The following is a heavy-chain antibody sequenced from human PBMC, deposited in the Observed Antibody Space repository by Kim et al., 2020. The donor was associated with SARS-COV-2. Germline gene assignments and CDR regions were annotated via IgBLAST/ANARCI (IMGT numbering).Heavy chain of an antibody. Sequence: GGSLRLSCGATGFTFNTYAMSWVRQAPGKGLEWVSRISGSGDSTYYAGSVKGRFTVSRDNSKNTLYLEMSSLRVDDTAVYHCAKSGVPRFLEWLDYWGQGTLVTVSS. V-gene: IGHV3-23*01. CDR1: GFTFNTYA. D-gene: IGHD3-3*01. J-gene: IGHJ4*02. CDR2: ISGSGDST. CDR3: AKSGVPRFLEWLDY.